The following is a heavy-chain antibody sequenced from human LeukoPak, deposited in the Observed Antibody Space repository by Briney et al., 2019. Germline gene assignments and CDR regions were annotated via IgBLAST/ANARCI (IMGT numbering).Heavy chain of an antibody. Sequence: SETLSHTCGVSGGSVTSTNWWTWVRQPPGKGLEWIGEVHLDGRTNYNPSLKSRLTMSVDLSENHISLKLTSVTAADTAVYYCAREGGFYRPLDYSGQGTLVTVPS. CDR2: VHLDGRT. J-gene: IGHJ4*02. D-gene: IGHD3-3*01. CDR3: AREGGFYRPLDY. CDR1: GGSVTSTNW. V-gene: IGHV4-4*02.